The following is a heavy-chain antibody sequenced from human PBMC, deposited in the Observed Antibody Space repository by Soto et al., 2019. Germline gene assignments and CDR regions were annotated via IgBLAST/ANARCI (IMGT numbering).Heavy chain of an antibody. CDR2: IKQDGSEK. D-gene: IGHD5-12*01. J-gene: IGHJ4*02. CDR1: GFTFSSYW. Sequence: GGSLRLSCAASGFTFSSYWMSWVRQAPGKGLEWVANIKQDGSEKYYVDSVKGRFTISRDNAKNSLYLQMNSLRAEDTAVYYCARVLYSGYDYRLDYWGQGTLVTVSS. CDR3: ARVLYSGYDYRLDY. V-gene: IGHV3-7*05.